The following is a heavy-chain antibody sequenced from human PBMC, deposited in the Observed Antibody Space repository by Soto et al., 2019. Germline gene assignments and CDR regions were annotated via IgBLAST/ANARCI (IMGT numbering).Heavy chain of an antibody. D-gene: IGHD3-10*01. V-gene: IGHV1-18*01. Sequence: ASVKVSCKASGYTFTSYGISWVRQAPGQGLEWMGWISAYNGNTNYAQKLQGRVTMTTDTSTSTAYMELRSLRSDDTAVYYCARDRMVRGYRPYSWFDPWGQGTLVTVSS. J-gene: IGHJ5*02. CDR2: ISAYNGNT. CDR3: ARDRMVRGYRPYSWFDP. CDR1: GYTFTSYG.